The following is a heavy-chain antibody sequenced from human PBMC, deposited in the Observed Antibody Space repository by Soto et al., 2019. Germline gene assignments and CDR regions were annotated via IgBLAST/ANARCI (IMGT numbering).Heavy chain of an antibody. CDR1: GFTFNDYY. J-gene: IGHJ4*02. Sequence: QVQLVESGGGLVKPGGSLRLSCVASGFTFNDYYMSWIRQAPGKGLEWVSYISSSSGYTNYADSVKGRFTISRDNARNSLYLQMKSLGAEDTAVYSCARGGTTVTDFWGQGTLVTVSS. CDR2: ISSSSGYT. V-gene: IGHV3-11*05. CDR3: ARGGTTVTDF. D-gene: IGHD4-17*01.